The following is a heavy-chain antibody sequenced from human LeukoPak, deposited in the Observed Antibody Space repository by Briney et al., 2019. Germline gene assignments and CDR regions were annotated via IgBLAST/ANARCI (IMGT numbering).Heavy chain of an antibody. CDR3: AKEVDETWIDP. Sequence: PGRSLRLSCATSGFTFDDYAMHWVRQAPGKGLEWVSGISWNSGSIGYADSVKGRFTISRDNAKNSLYLQMNSLRAEDTALYYCAKEVDETWIDPWGQGTLVTVSS. J-gene: IGHJ5*02. D-gene: IGHD5-12*01. CDR1: GFTFDDYA. V-gene: IGHV3-9*01. CDR2: ISWNSGSI.